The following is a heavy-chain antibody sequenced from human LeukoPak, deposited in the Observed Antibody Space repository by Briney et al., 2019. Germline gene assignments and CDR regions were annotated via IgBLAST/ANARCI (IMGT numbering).Heavy chain of an antibody. CDR2: ISSSSNYI. D-gene: IGHD3-10*01. V-gene: IGHV3-21*01. CDR3: ASGRITIVLGASYYYGMDV. CDR1: GFTFSSYS. J-gene: IGHJ6*02. Sequence: PGGSLRLSCAASGFTFSSYSMNWVRQAPGKGLEWVSSISSSSNYIYYADSVKGRFTISRDNAKNSLYLQMDSLRAEDTAVYYCASGRITIVLGASYYYGMDVWGQGTTVTVSS.